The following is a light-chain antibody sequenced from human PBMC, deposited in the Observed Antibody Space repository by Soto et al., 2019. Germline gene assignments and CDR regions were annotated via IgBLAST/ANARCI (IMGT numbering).Light chain of an antibody. CDR2: DAS. Sequence: EIVLTQSPATLFLSPGERATLSCRASQSVSSYLAWYQQKPGQAPRLLIYDASNRATGIPARFSGSGSGTDFTLTISSLEPEDFAVYYCQQRSNWPPFGQGTKLDI. CDR1: QSVSSY. V-gene: IGKV3-11*01. CDR3: QQRSNWPP. J-gene: IGKJ2*01.